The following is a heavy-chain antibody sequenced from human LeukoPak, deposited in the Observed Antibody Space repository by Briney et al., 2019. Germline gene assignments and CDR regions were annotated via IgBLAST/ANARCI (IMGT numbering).Heavy chain of an antibody. V-gene: IGHV5-51*01. J-gene: IGHJ5*02. CDR3: ARLAPDYADYWFDP. CDR1: GYDFSTKW. D-gene: IGHD4-17*01. Sequence: GESLKISCKTSGYDFSTKWIGWVRQMPGKGLEWMGIIYPTDSITKYNPSFQGHVTMSADTSINTAYLRWRSLKASDTAMYYCARLAPDYADYWFDPWGQGTLVTVSS. CDR2: IYPTDSIT.